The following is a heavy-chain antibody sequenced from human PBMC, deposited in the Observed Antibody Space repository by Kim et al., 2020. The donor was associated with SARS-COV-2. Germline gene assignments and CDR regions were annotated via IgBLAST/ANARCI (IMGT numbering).Heavy chain of an antibody. D-gene: IGHD3-22*01. Sequence: GGSLRLSCAASGFTFSSYAMSWVRQAPGKGLEWVSAISGSGGSTYYADSVKGRFTISRDNSKNTLYLQMNSLRAEDTAVYYCAKSAREFFRGMGYYDSSGYYAVDYWGQGTLVTVSS. CDR1: GFTFSSYA. CDR3: AKSAREFFRGMGYYDSSGYYAVDY. J-gene: IGHJ4*02. V-gene: IGHV3-23*01. CDR2: ISGSGGST.